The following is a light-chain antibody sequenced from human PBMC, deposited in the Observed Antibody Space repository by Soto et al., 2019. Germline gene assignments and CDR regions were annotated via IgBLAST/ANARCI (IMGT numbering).Light chain of an antibody. CDR3: LLDYAYFWA. V-gene: IGKV1-12*01. CDR2: AAS. CDR1: QDIGRR. Sequence: IQMTQSASSVSASIGDRLTLNSRASQDIGRRLAWYQQKPGKVPKLLIYAASTLQSGVPSRFSGSGSGTDFTLTINSLQPEECATYYCLLDYAYFWAFGQGTKVDIK. J-gene: IGKJ1*01.